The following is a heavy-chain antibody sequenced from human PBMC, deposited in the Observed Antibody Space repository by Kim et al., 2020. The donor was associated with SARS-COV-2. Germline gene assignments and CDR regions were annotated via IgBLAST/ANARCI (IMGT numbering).Heavy chain of an antibody. CDR1: GGSFSGYY. J-gene: IGHJ6*02. V-gene: IGHV4-34*01. D-gene: IGHD4-17*01. CDR2: INHSGST. Sequence: SETLSLTCAVYGGSFSGYYWSWLRQPPGKGLEWIGEINHSGSTNYNPSLKSRVTISVDTSKNQFSLKLSSVTAADTAVYYCARGLTTGTFGSHYYYYGMDVWGQGTTVTVSS. CDR3: ARGLTTGTFGSHYYYYGMDV.